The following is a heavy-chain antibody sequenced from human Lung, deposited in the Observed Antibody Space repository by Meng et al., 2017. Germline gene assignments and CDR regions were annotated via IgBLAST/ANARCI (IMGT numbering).Heavy chain of an antibody. CDR3: ARDAAMVKGGDY. J-gene: IGHJ4*02. V-gene: IGHV1-3*01. Sequence: QVQRVQSGAEGKTPGAAVKGSCKASGYTFPTYTMHWVRQAPGQRLEWMGWINAGNGNTKFSQKFQGRVTITRDTSASTAYMELSSLRSEDTAVYYCARDAAMVKGGDYWGQGTLVTVSS. CDR2: INAGNGNT. CDR1: GYTFPTYT. D-gene: IGHD5-18*01.